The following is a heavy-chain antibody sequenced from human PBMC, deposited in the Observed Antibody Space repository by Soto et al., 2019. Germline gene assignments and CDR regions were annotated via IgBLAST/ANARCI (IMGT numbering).Heavy chain of an antibody. CDR3: ARDSNGSGSYFDY. CDR2: IYYSGST. Sequence: SETLSLTCTVSGGSISSGGYYWSWIRQHPGKGLEWIGYIYYSGSTYYNPSLKSRVTISVDTSKNQFSLKLSSVTAADTAVYYCARDSNGSGSYFDYWGQGTLVTVS. CDR1: GGSISSGGYY. V-gene: IGHV4-31*03. J-gene: IGHJ4*02. D-gene: IGHD3-10*01.